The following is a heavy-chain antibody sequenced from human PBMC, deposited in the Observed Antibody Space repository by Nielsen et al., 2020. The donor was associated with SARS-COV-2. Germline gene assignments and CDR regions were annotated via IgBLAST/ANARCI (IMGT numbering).Heavy chain of an antibody. D-gene: IGHD6-19*01. Sequence: GESLKISCAASGFTFSSYGMHWVRQAPGKGLEWVAVISYDGSNKYYADSVKGRFTISRDNSKNTLYLQMNSLRAEDTAVYYCARSVYSSGWSIDYWGQGTLVTVSS. V-gene: IGHV3-30*03. CDR1: GFTFSSYG. CDR3: ARSVYSSGWSIDY. CDR2: ISYDGSNK. J-gene: IGHJ4*02.